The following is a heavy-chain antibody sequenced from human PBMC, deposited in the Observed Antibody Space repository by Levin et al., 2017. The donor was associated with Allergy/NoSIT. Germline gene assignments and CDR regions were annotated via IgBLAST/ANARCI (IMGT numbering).Heavy chain of an antibody. D-gene: IGHD1-1*01. Sequence: GESLKISCAAYGFPFSTYWMHWVRQAPGKGLVWVSMIKGDGKSTTYADSVKGRFTVSRDNARNTLYLQMNSLRVEDTALYYCARHAGEPLDYWGQGTPVTVSP. CDR1: GFPFSTYW. CDR3: ARHAGEPLDY. J-gene: IGHJ4*02. CDR2: IKGDGKST. V-gene: IGHV3-74*01.